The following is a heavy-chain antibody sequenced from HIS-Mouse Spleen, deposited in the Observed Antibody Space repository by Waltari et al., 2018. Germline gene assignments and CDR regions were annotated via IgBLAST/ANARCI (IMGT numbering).Heavy chain of an antibody. V-gene: IGHV4-59*01. CDR1: GGSISSYY. CDR3: ARGLVAAGIFDY. Sequence: QVQLQESGPGLVKPSETLSLTCTVSGGSISSYYWRWIRQPPGKGLEWIGYIYYSGSTTYNPSLKSRITISVDTSKNQFSLKLGSVTAADTAVYYCARGLVAAGIFDYWGQGTLVTVSS. CDR2: IYYSGST. J-gene: IGHJ4*02. D-gene: IGHD1-26*01.